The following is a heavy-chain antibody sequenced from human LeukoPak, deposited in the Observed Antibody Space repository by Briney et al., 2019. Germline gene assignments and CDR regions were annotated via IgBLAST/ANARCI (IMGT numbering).Heavy chain of an antibody. V-gene: IGHV3-11*01. CDR3: TKARSGSSNWALQIFEY. Sequence: GGSLRLSCAASGFTFSDYYMSWIRQAPGKGLEWVSYISSSGSTIYYADSVKGRFTISRDNAKNSLYLQMNSLRVEDTAVLYCTKARSGSSNWALQIFEYWGQGVLVTVSS. CDR1: GFTFSDYY. J-gene: IGHJ4*02. CDR2: ISSSGSTI. D-gene: IGHD4-11*01.